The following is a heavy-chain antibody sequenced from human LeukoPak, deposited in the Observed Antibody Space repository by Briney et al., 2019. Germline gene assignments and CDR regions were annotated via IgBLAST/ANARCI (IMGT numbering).Heavy chain of an antibody. CDR3: ARLDRPIWFGESTIDY. J-gene: IGHJ4*02. D-gene: IGHD3-10*01. V-gene: IGHV3-7*01. Sequence: GGSLRLSCAASGLTFSSYWMSWVRQAPGKGLEWVANIKQDGSEKYYVDSVKGRFTISRDNAKNSLYLQMNSLRAEDTAVYYCARLDRPIWFGESTIDYWGQGTLVTVSS. CDR2: IKQDGSEK. CDR1: GLTFSSYW.